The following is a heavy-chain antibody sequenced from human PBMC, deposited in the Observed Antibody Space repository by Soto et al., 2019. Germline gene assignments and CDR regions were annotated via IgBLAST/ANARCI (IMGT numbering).Heavy chain of an antibody. Sequence: GGSLRLSCAASGFTFSSYAMRWVRQAPGKGLEWVSAISGSGGSTYYADSVKGRFTISRDNSKNTMYLQMNSLRAEDTAVYYCAKDLLAEWELLRPDAFDIWGQGTMVTVSS. CDR3: AKDLLAEWELLRPDAFDI. V-gene: IGHV3-23*01. CDR2: ISGSGGST. CDR1: GFTFSSYA. D-gene: IGHD1-26*01. J-gene: IGHJ3*02.